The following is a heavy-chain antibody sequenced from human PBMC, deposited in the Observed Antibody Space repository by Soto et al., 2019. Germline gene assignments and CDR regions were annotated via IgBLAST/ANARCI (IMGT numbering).Heavy chain of an antibody. Sequence: GASVKVSCKASGDTFRRYSITWVRQAPGQGLEWMGIINPSGGSTSYAQKFQGRVTMTRDTSTSTVYMELSSLRSEDTAVYYCARERITMVRGVIINYYYGMDVWGQGTTVTVSS. CDR1: GDTFRRYS. D-gene: IGHD3-10*01. CDR3: ARERITMVRGVIINYYYGMDV. J-gene: IGHJ6*02. CDR2: INPSGGST. V-gene: IGHV1-46*01.